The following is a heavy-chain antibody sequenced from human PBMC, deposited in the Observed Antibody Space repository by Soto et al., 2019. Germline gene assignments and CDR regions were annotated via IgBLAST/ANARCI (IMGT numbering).Heavy chain of an antibody. CDR3: ARATYYYDSSGYSDRVLDY. CDR1: GGSISSGGYY. Sequence: QVQLQESGPGLVKPSQTLSLTCTVSGGSISSGGYYWSWIRQHPGKGLEWIGYIYYSGNTYYNPSLKSRVTISEDTSKNLFSLKLSSVTAADTAVYYCARATYYYDSSGYSDRVLDYWGQGTLVTVSS. J-gene: IGHJ4*02. CDR2: IYYSGNT. D-gene: IGHD3-22*01. V-gene: IGHV4-31*03.